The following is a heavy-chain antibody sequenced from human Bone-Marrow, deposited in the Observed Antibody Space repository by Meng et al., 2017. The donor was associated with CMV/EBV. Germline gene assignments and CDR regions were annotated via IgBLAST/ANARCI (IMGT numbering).Heavy chain of an antibody. Sequence: GSLRLSCTVSGGSISSSSYYWGWIRQPPGKGLEWIGSIYYSGSTYYNPSLKSRVTISVDTSKNQFSLKLSSVTAADTAVYYCARARFVYWGQGTLVTVSS. J-gene: IGHJ4*02. CDR3: ARARFVY. V-gene: IGHV4-39*07. CDR1: GGSISSSSYY. CDR2: IYYSGST.